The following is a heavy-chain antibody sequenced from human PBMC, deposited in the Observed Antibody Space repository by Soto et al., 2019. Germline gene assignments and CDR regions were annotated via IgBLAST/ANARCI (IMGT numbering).Heavy chain of an antibody. V-gene: IGHV1-18*01. Sequence: QVQLVQSGAEVKKPGASVKVSCKASGYTFTSYGISWVRQAPGQGLEWMGWISAYNGNTNYEQKRQGRVPRTTDTSTSTAYMEMRSLRYDDTAVYYCERARGSAYCFAPWGQGTLVTVSS. CDR1: GYTFTSYG. D-gene: IGHD2-21*01. J-gene: IGHJ5*02. CDR3: ERARGSAYCFAP. CDR2: ISAYNGNT.